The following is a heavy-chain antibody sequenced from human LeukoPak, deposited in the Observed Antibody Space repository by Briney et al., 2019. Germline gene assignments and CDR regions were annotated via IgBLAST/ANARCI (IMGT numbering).Heavy chain of an antibody. D-gene: IGHD6-19*01. CDR3: AKEGAVAGPHYPDY. CDR2: IRYDGCNK. CDR1: GFTFSSYG. V-gene: IGHV3-30*02. Sequence: GGSLRLPCAASGFTFSSYGMHWVRQAPGKGLEWVAFIRYDGCNKYYADSVKGRFTISRDNSKNTLYLQMNSLRAEDTAVCYCAKEGAVAGPHYPDYWGQGTLVTVSS. J-gene: IGHJ4*02.